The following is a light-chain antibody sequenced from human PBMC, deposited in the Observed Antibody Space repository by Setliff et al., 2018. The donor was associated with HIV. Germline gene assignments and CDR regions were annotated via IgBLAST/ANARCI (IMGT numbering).Light chain of an antibody. CDR1: NSDVGSYNR. Sequence: QSALAQPPSVSGSPGQSVTISCTGTNSDVGSYNRVSWYQRTPGTAPKPMIFEVTHRPSGVPDRFSGSKSGNTASLTISGLQAEDESDYYCSSYTTTNTLVFGGGTKVTVL. J-gene: IGLJ2*01. V-gene: IGLV2-18*02. CDR2: EVT. CDR3: SSYTTTNTLV.